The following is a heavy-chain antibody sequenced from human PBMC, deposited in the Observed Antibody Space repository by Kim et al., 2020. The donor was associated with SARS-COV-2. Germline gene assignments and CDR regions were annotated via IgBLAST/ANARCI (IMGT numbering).Heavy chain of an antibody. CDR1: GGSVSSGSYY. D-gene: IGHD3-22*01. CDR3: ARDVGRSDGDSSGYYWYLDL. CDR2: IYYSGST. V-gene: IGHV4-61*01. Sequence: SETLSLTCTVSGGSVSSGSYYWSWIRQPPGKGLEWIGYIYYSGSTNYNPSLKSRVTISVDTSKNQFSLKLSSVTAADTAVYYCARDVGRSDGDSSGYYWYLDLWGRGTLVTVSS. J-gene: IGHJ2*01.